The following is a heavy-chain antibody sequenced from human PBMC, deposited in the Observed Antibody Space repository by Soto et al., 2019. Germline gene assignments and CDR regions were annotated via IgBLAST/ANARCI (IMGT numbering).Heavy chain of an antibody. CDR1: GGTFSSYA. V-gene: IGHV1-69*01. CDR3: ARMDCTNGVCYSKPYYYGMDV. CDR2: IIPIFGTA. J-gene: IGHJ6*02. Sequence: QVQLVQSGAEVKKPGSSVKVSCKASGGTFSSYAISWVRQAPGQGLEWMGGIIPIFGTANYAQKFQGRVTITADDSTSTAYMELSSLRSEDTAVYYCARMDCTNGVCYSKPYYYGMDVWGQGTTVTVSS. D-gene: IGHD2-8*01.